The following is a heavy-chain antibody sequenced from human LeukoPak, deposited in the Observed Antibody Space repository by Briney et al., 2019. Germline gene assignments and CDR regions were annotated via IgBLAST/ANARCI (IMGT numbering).Heavy chain of an antibody. CDR2: ISDSGGST. Sequence: GGSLRLSCAVSGITLSNYGMSWVRPAPGKGLEWVAGISDSGGSTKYADSVKGRFTISRDNPKNTLYLQMNSLRVEDTAVCFCAKRGVVIRVILVGFHKQAYYFDSWGQGALVTVSS. J-gene: IGHJ4*02. D-gene: IGHD3-22*01. V-gene: IGHV3-23*01. CDR1: GITLSNYG. CDR3: AKRGVVIRVILVGFHKQAYYFDS.